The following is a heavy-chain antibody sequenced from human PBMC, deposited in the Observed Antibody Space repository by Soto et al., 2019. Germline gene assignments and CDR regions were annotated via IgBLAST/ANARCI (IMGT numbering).Heavy chain of an antibody. J-gene: IGHJ6*02. D-gene: IGHD2-15*01. Sequence: GASVKVSCKASGYTFTGYYMHWVRQAPGQGLEWMGWINPNSGGTNYAQKFQGWVTMTRDTSISTAYMELSRLRSDDTAVYYCARDPHGYCSGGSSYRNYYYGMDVWGQGTTVTVSS. CDR1: GYTFTGYY. CDR3: ARDPHGYCSGGSSYRNYYYGMDV. V-gene: IGHV1-2*04. CDR2: INPNSGGT.